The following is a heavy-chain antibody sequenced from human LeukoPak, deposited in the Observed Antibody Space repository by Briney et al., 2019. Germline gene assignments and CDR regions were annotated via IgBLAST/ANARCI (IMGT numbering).Heavy chain of an antibody. CDR1: GFTFSSYA. CDR2: ISYDGSNK. V-gene: IGHV3-30-3*02. J-gene: IGHJ4*02. CDR3: AKSDCSSASCYTIDY. Sequence: RGSLRLSCAASGFTFSSYAMHWVRQAPGKWLEWVAVISYDGSNKYYADSGKGRFTISRDNSKSTVFLQMNSLRTEDTAVYYCAKSDCSSASCYTIDYWGQGILVTVSS. D-gene: IGHD2-2*02.